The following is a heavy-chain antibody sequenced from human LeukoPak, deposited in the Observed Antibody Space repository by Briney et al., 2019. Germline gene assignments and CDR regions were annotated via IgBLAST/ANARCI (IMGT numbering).Heavy chain of an antibody. Sequence: SETLSLTCTVSGGSISSSSYYWGWIRQPPGKGLEWIGSIYYSGSTYYNPSLKSRVTISVDTSKNQFSLKLSSVTAADTAVYYCARVRIAVAGQMEDWGQGTLVTVSS. CDR2: IYYSGST. J-gene: IGHJ4*02. V-gene: IGHV4-39*07. CDR3: ARVRIAVAGQMED. CDR1: GGSISSSSYY. D-gene: IGHD6-19*01.